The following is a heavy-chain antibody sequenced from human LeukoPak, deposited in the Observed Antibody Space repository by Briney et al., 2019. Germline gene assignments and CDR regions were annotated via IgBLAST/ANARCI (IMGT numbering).Heavy chain of an antibody. CDR3: ARDLSGEWLRYGNWFDP. Sequence: GASVKVSCKASGYTFTGYYMHWVRQAPAQGLEWMGWINPNSGGTNYAQKFQGRVTMTGDTSISTAYMELSRLRSDDTAVYYCARDLSGEWLRYGNWFDPWGQGTLVTVSS. CDR1: GYTFTGYY. V-gene: IGHV1-2*02. CDR2: INPNSGGT. D-gene: IGHD5-12*01. J-gene: IGHJ5*02.